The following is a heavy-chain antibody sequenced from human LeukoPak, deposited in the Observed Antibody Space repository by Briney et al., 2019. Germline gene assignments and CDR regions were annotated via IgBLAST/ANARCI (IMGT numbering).Heavy chain of an antibody. CDR2: INGDGSGI. J-gene: IGHJ2*01. CDR1: GFTFSSYG. D-gene: IGHD3-10*01. V-gene: IGHV3-74*01. Sequence: PGGSLRLSCAASGFTFSSYGMHWVRQAPGKGLVWVSRINGDGSGINYADSVKGRFSVSRANAKNTLYLQMNSLRAEDTAVYFCARSINWYYDLWGRGTLVTVSS. CDR3: ARSINWYYDL.